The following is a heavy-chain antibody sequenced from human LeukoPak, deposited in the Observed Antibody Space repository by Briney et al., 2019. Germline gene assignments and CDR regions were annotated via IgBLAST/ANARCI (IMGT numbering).Heavy chain of an antibody. CDR2: IYYSGST. CDR1: GGSISSYY. J-gene: IGHJ5*02. CDR3: ATTSTFWFDP. Sequence: TSETLSLTCTVSGGSISSYYWSWIRQPPGKGLEWIGYIYYSGSTNYNPSLKSRVTISVDTSKNQLSLKLSSVTAADTAEYYCATTSTFWFDPWGQGTLVTVSS. V-gene: IGHV4-59*01. D-gene: IGHD1-1*01.